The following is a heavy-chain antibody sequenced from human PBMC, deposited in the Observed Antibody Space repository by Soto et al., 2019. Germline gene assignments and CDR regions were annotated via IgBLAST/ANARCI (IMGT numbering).Heavy chain of an antibody. CDR3: ALAGYDSNYYAVTPLSAGHF. CDR2: SSSSGSII. V-gene: IGHV3-11*01. CDR1: GFTFSDYY. D-gene: IGHD4-4*01. Sequence: QVQLVVSGGGLGKPGGSLRISCAASGFTFSDYYISWIRQAPGKGLEWVSYSSSSGSIIYYADSVKGRFTISRDNAKNSLYLHMNSLRAEATAVYYCALAGYDSNYYAVTPLSAGHFWGQGTLVTVSS. J-gene: IGHJ4*02.